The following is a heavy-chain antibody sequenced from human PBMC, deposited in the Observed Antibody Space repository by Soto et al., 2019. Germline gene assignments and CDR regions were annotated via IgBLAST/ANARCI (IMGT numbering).Heavy chain of an antibody. J-gene: IGHJ6*02. V-gene: IGHV3-11*01. CDR2: ISPVTGTI. CDR3: ARSEEDSDYYYYGMDV. D-gene: IGHD2-15*01. CDR1: GFIFSDYY. Sequence: GGSLRLSCAASGFIFSDYYMTWIRQAPGKGLEWVSYISPVTGTIYYADSVRGRFTISRDNVMDSLYLQMDSLRAEDTAVYYCARSEEDSDYYYYGMDVWGQGTTVTVSS.